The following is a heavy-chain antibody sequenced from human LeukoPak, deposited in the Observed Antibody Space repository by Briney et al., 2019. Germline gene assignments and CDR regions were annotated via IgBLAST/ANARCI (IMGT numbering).Heavy chain of an antibody. Sequence: GGSLRLSCAASGFTFSNYGMHWVRQAPGKGLEWVAVVSYGGTNKYYADSVKGRFTISRDNSKNTLYLQMNSLRAEDTAVYYCAKDHLWGGYDQGAFDIWGQGTMVTVSS. CDR2: VSYGGTNK. J-gene: IGHJ3*02. D-gene: IGHD5-12*01. CDR1: GFTFSNYG. V-gene: IGHV3-30*18. CDR3: AKDHLWGGYDQGAFDI.